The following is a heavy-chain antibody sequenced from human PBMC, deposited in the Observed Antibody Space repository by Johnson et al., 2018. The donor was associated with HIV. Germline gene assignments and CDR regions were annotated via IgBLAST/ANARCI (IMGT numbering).Heavy chain of an antibody. D-gene: IGHD6-19*01. CDR2: IFSVGDV. J-gene: IGHJ3*02. Sequence: QVQLVESGGVVVQPGGSLRLSCAASGFTFDDYTMHWVRQAPGKGLEWVSVIFSVGDVYYADSVKGRFTISRDNSKSTLYLQMNSLRVEDTAVYFCARRASGWHAFDIWGQGTMVTVSS. CDR3: ARRASGWHAFDI. CDR1: GFTFDDYT. V-gene: IGHV3-NL1*01.